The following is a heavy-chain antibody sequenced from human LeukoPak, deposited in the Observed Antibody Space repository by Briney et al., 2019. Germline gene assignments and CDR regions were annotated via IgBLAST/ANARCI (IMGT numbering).Heavy chain of an antibody. CDR2: ITSSGGST. V-gene: IGHV3-23*01. CDR3: ARRAGAYSHPYDY. D-gene: IGHD4/OR15-4a*01. CDR1: GFTFGNAW. J-gene: IGHJ4*02. Sequence: SGGSLRLSCAASGFTFGNAWMTWVRQAPGKGLEWVSAITSSGGSTYYANSVKGRFTISRDNSKNTLYLQMTSLRAEDTAVYYCARRAGAYSHPYDYWGQGTLVTVSS.